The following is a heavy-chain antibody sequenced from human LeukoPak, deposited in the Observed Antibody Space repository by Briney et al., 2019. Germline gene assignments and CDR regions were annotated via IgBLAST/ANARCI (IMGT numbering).Heavy chain of an antibody. J-gene: IGHJ3*02. CDR1: GGTFSSYA. V-gene: IGHV1-69*13. CDR2: IIPIFGTA. D-gene: IGHD6-13*01. CDR3: ARDWAGIAAATYDAFDI. Sequence: SVKVSCKASGGTFSSYAISWVRQAPGQGLEWMGGIIPIFGTANYAQKFQGRVTITADESTSTAYMELSSLRSEDTAVYYCARDWAGIAAATYDAFDIWGQGTMVTVSS.